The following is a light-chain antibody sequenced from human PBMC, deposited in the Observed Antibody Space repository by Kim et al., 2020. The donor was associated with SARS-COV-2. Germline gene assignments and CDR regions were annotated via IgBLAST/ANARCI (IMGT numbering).Light chain of an antibody. CDR3: SSYAGSNNLV. J-gene: IGLJ2*01. CDR2: EVS. CDR1: RSDVGDYNY. V-gene: IGLV2-8*01. Sequence: GQSVTISCTGTRSDVGDYNYVSWYQQHPGKAPKLMIYEVSKRPSGVPDRFSGSKSGNTASLTVSGLQAEDEADYYCSSYAGSNNLVFGGGTQLTVL.